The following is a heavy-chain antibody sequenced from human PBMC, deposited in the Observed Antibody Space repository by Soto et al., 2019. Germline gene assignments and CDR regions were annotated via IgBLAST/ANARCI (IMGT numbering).Heavy chain of an antibody. CDR2: ISSGGNT. V-gene: IGHV3-66*01. D-gene: IGHD6-13*01. CDR3: ARPHTSSWTYFDS. J-gene: IGHJ4*02. Sequence: EVQLVESGGGLVQPGGSLRLSCAASGFTVSSNYMSWVRQAPGKGLEWVSVISSGGNTYYAGSVKGRFTISRDNSKNTRYLKMSSLRAEDTAVYYCARPHTSSWTYFDSWGQGTLVTVSS. CDR1: GFTVSSNY.